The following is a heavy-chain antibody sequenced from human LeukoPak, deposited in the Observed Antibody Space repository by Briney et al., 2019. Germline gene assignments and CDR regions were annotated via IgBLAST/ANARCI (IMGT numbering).Heavy chain of an antibody. CDR3: ARSDYHNSGSHTVFDAFDI. Sequence: PSETLSLTCTVSGGSIRSSYYYWGWIRQPPGKGLEWIGSIYDSGSTYYNPSLKSRVTISVDTSKNQFSLKLSFVTAADTAMYYCARSDYHNSGSHTVFDAFDIWGQGTRVTVSS. J-gene: IGHJ3*02. CDR2: IYDSGST. CDR1: GGSIRSSYYY. D-gene: IGHD3-10*01. V-gene: IGHV4-39*07.